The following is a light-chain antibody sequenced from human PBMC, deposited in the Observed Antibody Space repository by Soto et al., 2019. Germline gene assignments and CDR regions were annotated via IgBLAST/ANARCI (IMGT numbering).Light chain of an antibody. Sequence: DIQMTQSPSSLSASVGDRVTITCRASQSISSCLNWYQQKPGKAPKLLIYAASNLQSGVPSRFSGSESGTDFILTISSLQPEDFATYYCQQLYVDPVTFGQGTKVEIK. CDR1: QSISSC. J-gene: IGKJ1*01. CDR2: AAS. CDR3: QQLYVDPVT. V-gene: IGKV1-39*01.